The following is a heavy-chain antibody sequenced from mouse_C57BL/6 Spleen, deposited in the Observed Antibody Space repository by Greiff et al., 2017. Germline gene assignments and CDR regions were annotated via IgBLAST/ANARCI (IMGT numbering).Heavy chain of an antibody. V-gene: IGHV1-39*01. J-gene: IGHJ2*01. Sequence: EVQLQQSGPELVKPGASVKISCKASGYSFTDYNMNWVKQSNGKSLEWIGVINPNYGTTNYNQKFKGKATLTVDQTSSTAYMQINSLSSEDSAVYYCAKGAVDCSSLYYFDYWGQGTTLTVSS. CDR3: AKGAVDCSSLYYFDY. CDR2: INPNYGTT. CDR1: GYSFTDYN. D-gene: IGHD1-1*01.